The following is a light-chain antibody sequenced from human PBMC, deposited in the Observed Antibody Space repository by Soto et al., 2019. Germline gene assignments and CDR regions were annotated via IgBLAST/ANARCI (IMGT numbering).Light chain of an antibody. J-gene: IGLJ3*02. V-gene: IGLV2-8*01. CDR1: SSDVGGYNY. CDR2: EVN. Sequence: QSALTQPPSASGSPGQSVTISCTGTSSDVGGYNYISWYQQHPGKAPKLVIYEVNKRPSGVPDRFSGSKSGNTASLTVSGLQAEDEADYYCSAYAGINTLVFGGGTKLTVL. CDR3: SAYAGINTLV.